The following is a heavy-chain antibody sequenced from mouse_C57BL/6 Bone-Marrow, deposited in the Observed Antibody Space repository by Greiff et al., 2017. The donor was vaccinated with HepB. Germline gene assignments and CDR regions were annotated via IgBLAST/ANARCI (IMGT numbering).Heavy chain of an antibody. D-gene: IGHD1-1*01. CDR2: INPDSSTI. Sequence: DVKLVESGGGLVQPGGSLKLSCAASGIDFSRYWMSWVRRAPGKGLEWIGEINPDSSTINYAPSLKDKFIISRDNVKNTLYLQMSKVRSEDTALYYCARRGLRGTDYAMDYWGQGTSVTVSS. CDR1: GIDFSRYW. CDR3: ARRGLRGTDYAMDY. J-gene: IGHJ4*01. V-gene: IGHV4-1*01.